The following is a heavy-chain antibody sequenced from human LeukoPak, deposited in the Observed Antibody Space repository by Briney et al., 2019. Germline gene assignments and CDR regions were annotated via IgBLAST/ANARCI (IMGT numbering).Heavy chain of an antibody. CDR3: TTEIVNREVDGDYVYFDY. J-gene: IGHJ4*02. D-gene: IGHD4-17*01. CDR1: GFTFSNAW. V-gene: IGHV3-15*01. Sequence: GGSLRLSCAASGFTFSNAWMSWVRQAPGKGLEWGGRIKSKTDGGTTDYAAPVKGRFTISRDDSKNTLYLQMNSLKTEDTAVYYCTTEIVNREVDGDYVYFDYWGQGTLVTVSS. CDR2: IKSKTDGGTT.